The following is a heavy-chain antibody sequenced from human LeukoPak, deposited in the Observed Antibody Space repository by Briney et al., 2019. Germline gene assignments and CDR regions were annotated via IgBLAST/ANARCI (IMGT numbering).Heavy chain of an antibody. Sequence: GGSLRLSCAASGFTFSTYGMHWVRQAPGKGLEWVTFISYDGSNKYYRDSVKGRFTISRDNSKNTLYLQMNSLRAEDTALYYCAKGGIVHPFDYWGQGTLVTVSS. D-gene: IGHD1-26*01. V-gene: IGHV3-30*18. CDR2: ISYDGSNK. J-gene: IGHJ4*02. CDR3: AKGGIVHPFDY. CDR1: GFTFSTYG.